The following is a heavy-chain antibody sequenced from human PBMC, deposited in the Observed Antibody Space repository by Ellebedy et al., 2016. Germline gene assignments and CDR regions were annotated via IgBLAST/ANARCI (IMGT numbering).Heavy chain of an antibody. CDR1: GFTFSSHA. CDR2: IIVDGSEE. D-gene: IGHD3-10*01. V-gene: IGHV3-30-3*01. J-gene: IGHJ6*02. Sequence: GGSLRLXCAASGFTFSSHAFHWVRQAPGMGLEWVALIIVDGSEEYCSDSVKGRFTISRDNSKNTVYLQMNSLRLDDTGVYYCARGVAYGMDVWGQGTTVTVSS. CDR3: ARGVAYGMDV.